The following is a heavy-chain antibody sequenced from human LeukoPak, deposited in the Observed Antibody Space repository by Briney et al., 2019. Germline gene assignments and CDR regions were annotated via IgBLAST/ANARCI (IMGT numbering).Heavy chain of an antibody. Sequence: GSSVKVSCKASGGTFISYAISWVRQAPGQGLEWMGRIIPIFGIANYAQKFQGRVTITADKSTSTDYMELSSLRSEDTAVYYCARDSSGYGQNHLDYWGQGTIVSDSS. J-gene: IGHJ4*02. CDR3: ARDSSGYGQNHLDY. CDR2: IIPIFGIA. CDR1: GGTFISYA. D-gene: IGHD5-12*01. V-gene: IGHV1-69*04.